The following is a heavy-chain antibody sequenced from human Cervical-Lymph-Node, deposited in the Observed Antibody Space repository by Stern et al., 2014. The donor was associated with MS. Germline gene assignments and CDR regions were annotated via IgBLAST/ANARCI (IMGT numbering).Heavy chain of an antibody. D-gene: IGHD2-15*01. Sequence: QMQLAQSGAEVKKPWASVKVSCKASGYTFTSYGISWVRQAPGQGLECIGWNSAYNGNPNYAQKLQARVTMTTDTSTSTAYMELRSLRSDDTAVYYCARGLLGSENAFDIWGQGTMVTVSS. CDR3: ARGLLGSENAFDI. J-gene: IGHJ3*02. V-gene: IGHV1-18*01. CDR1: GYTFTSYG. CDR2: NSAYNGNP.